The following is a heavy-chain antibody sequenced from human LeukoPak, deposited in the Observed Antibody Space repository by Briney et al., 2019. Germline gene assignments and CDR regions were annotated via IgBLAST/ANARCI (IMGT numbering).Heavy chain of an antibody. V-gene: IGHV3-53*01. Sequence: GGSLRLSCAASGLTVSSNYMNWVRQAPGKGLEWVLVIYSGGSTYYADSVKGRFTISRDNSKNTLYLQMNSLRAEDTAVYYCARAYSGSSPPDYWGQGTLVTVSS. CDR3: ARAYSGSSPPDY. J-gene: IGHJ4*02. CDR1: GLTVSSNY. CDR2: IYSGGST. D-gene: IGHD1-26*01.